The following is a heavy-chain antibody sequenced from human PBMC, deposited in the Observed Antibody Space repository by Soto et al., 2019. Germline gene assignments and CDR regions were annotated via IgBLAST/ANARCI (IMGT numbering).Heavy chain of an antibody. Sequence: SETLSLTCAVYGGSFSGYYWSWIRQPPGKGLEWIGEINHSGSTNYNPSLKSRVTISVDTSKNQFSLKLSSVTAADTAVYYCARNVLLWFGSYYYYYGMDVWGQGTTVT. CDR1: GGSFSGYY. J-gene: IGHJ6*02. CDR2: INHSGST. D-gene: IGHD3-10*01. CDR3: ARNVLLWFGSYYYYYGMDV. V-gene: IGHV4-34*01.